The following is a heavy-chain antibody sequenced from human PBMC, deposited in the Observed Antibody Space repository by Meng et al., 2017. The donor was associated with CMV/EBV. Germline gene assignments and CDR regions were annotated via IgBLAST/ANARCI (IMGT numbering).Heavy chain of an antibody. CDR1: GFTFSSYA. J-gene: IGHJ6*02. Sequence: GGSLRLSCAASGFTFSSYAMHWVRQAPSKGLEWVAVISYDGSNKYYADSVKGRFTISRDNSKNTLYLQMNSLRAEDTAVYYCARVLYSSSWYFVDYYYYYGMDVWGQGTTVTVSS. D-gene: IGHD6-13*01. CDR3: ARVLYSSSWYFVDYYYYYGMDV. V-gene: IGHV3-30-3*01. CDR2: ISYDGSNK.